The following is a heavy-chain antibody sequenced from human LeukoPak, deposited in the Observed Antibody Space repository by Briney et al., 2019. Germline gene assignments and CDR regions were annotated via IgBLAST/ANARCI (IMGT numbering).Heavy chain of an antibody. CDR3: ATASRPGGFYYSYMDL. Sequence: ASVKVSCKVSGYTLTELSMHWVRQAPGRGLEWMGGFDPEDGETIYAQKFQGRVTMTEDTSTDTAYMELSRLTSEDTAIYYCATASRPGGFYYSYMDLWGKGTMVTVSS. J-gene: IGHJ6*03. CDR1: GYTLTELS. CDR2: FDPEDGET. V-gene: IGHV1-24*01. D-gene: IGHD6-6*01.